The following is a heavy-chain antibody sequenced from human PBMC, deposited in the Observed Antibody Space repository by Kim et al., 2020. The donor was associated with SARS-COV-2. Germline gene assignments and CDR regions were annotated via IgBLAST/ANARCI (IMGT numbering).Heavy chain of an antibody. CDR2: ISWNSGNI. V-gene: IGHV3-9*01. CDR1: RFTFDDYA. Sequence: GGSLRLSCAASRFTFDDYAMHWVRQAPGKGLEWVSGISWNSGNIVYADSVKGRFTISRDNAKNSLYLQMNSLRTEDTALYYCAKDISAATNTWGDGFDIWGQGTMVTVSS. CDR3: AKDISAATNTWGDGFDI. J-gene: IGHJ3*02. D-gene: IGHD7-27*01.